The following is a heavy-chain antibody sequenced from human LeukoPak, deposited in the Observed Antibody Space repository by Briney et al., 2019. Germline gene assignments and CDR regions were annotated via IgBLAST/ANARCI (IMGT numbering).Heavy chain of an antibody. Sequence: ASVKVSCKASGYTFTSYDINWVRQATGQGLEWMGWMNPNSGNTGYAQKFQGRVTMTRNTSISTAYMELSSLRSEDTAVYYCASGGDYYDSSGYSDAFDIWGQGTMVTVSS. D-gene: IGHD3-22*01. CDR2: MNPNSGNT. CDR1: GYTFTSYD. J-gene: IGHJ3*02. V-gene: IGHV1-8*01. CDR3: ASGGDYYDSSGYSDAFDI.